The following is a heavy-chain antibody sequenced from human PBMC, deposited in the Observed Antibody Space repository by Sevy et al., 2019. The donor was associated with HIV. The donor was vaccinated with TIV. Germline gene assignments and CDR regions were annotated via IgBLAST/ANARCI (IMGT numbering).Heavy chain of an antibody. CDR3: ATTKDYYDSSGYPFDY. Sequence: VSVKVSCKVSGYTLTEFSMHWVRQAPGKGLEWMGSFDPEDGSTVYAQKFQGRVTMTEDTSTDTAYMELSSLRSEDTAMYYCATTKDYYDSSGYPFDYWGHGTLVTVSS. CDR1: GYTLTEFS. CDR2: FDPEDGST. D-gene: IGHD3-22*01. V-gene: IGHV1-24*01. J-gene: IGHJ4*01.